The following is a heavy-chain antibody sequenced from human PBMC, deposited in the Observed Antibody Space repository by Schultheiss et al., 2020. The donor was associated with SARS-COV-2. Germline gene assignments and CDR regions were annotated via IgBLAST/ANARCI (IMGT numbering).Heavy chain of an antibody. J-gene: IGHJ4*02. CDR3: ASGFLEWLFHY. Sequence: GESLKISCAASGFTFSSYAMSWVRQAPGKGLEWVAVIWYDGSNKYYADSVKGRFTISRDNSKNTLYLQMNSLRAEDTAVYYCASGFLEWLFHYWGQGTLVTVAS. CDR1: GFTFSSYA. CDR2: IWYDGSNK. D-gene: IGHD3-3*01. V-gene: IGHV3-33*08.